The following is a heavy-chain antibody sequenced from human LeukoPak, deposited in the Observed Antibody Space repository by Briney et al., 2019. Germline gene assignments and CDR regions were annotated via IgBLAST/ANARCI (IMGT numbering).Heavy chain of an antibody. CDR2: IIAGGDST. CDR3: AKPYHYCSSSSCYYAFDI. V-gene: IGHV3-23*01. CDR1: GFTFSSYA. J-gene: IGHJ3*02. Sequence: GGSLRLSCAASGFTFSSYAMSWVRQAPGTGLEWVSAIIAGGDSTNYADSVKGRFTISRDNSKNTPYLQMNSLRAEDTAVYYCAKPYHYCSSSSCYYAFDIWGQGTMVTVSS. D-gene: IGHD2-2*01.